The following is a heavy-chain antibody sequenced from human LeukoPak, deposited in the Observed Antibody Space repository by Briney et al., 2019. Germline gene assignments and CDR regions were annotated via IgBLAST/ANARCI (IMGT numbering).Heavy chain of an antibody. J-gene: IGHJ4*02. D-gene: IGHD5-24*01. CDR1: EFTFSSYE. V-gene: IGHV3-48*03. CDR3: AREVARWLQYYFDY. Sequence: GGSLRLSCAASEFTFSSYEMNWVRQAPGKGLEWVSYISSSGSTIYYADSVKGRFTISRDNAKNSLYLQMNSLRAEDTAVHYCAREVARWLQYYFDYWGQGTLVTVSS. CDR2: ISSSGSTI.